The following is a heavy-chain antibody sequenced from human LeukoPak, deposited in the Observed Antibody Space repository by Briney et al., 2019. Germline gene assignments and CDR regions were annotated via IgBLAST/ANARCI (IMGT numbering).Heavy chain of an antibody. CDR1: GXTFSSYG. V-gene: IGHV3-30*18. Sequence: PGRSLRLSCAASGXTFSSYGMHWVRQAPGKGLEWVAVISYDGSNKYYADSVKGRFTISRDNSKNTLYLQMNSLRAEDTAVYYCAKDSSSWYYYYYYGMDVWGQGTTVTVSS. CDR2: ISYDGSNK. D-gene: IGHD6-13*01. CDR3: AKDSSSWYYYYYYGMDV. J-gene: IGHJ6*02.